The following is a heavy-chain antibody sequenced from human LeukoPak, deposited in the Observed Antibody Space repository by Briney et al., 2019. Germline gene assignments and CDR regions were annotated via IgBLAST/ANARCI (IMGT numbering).Heavy chain of an antibody. Sequence: NSSQTLSLTCTVPGGSIRSGDYYWSWIRQPPGKGLEWIGYIYYSGSTYYNPSLKSRVTISVDTSKNQFSLKLSSVTAADTAVYYCARYCSGGSCYPRTFDPWGQGTLVTVSS. V-gene: IGHV4-30-4*01. J-gene: IGHJ5*02. D-gene: IGHD2-15*01. CDR3: ARYCSGGSCYPRTFDP. CDR2: IYYSGST. CDR1: GGSIRSGDYY.